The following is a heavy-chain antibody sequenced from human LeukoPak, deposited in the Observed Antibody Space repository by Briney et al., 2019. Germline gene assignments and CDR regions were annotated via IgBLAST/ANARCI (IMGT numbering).Heavy chain of an antibody. D-gene: IGHD6-19*01. CDR3: AREGVEQWLVGRLDA. V-gene: IGHV1-69*13. CDR1: GGTFSSYA. J-gene: IGHJ6*04. CDR2: IIPIFGSA. Sequence: SVKVSCKASGGTFSSYAISWVRQAPGQGLEWMGGIIPIFGSANYAQKFQGRVTITADESTSTAYMELSSLRSEDTAVYYCAREGVEQWLVGRLDAWGKGTTVTVSS.